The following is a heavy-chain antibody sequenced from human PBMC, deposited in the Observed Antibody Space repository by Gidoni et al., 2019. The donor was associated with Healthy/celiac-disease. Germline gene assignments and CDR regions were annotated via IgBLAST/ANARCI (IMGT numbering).Heavy chain of an antibody. J-gene: IGHJ4*02. D-gene: IGHD1-7*01. CDR3: AAGGLELRP. V-gene: IGHV1-58*01. CDR1: GFTFTSSA. CDR2: IVVGSGNT. Sequence: QMQLVQSGPEVKKPGTSVKVSCQASGFTFTSSAVQWVRQARGHRLEWIGWIVVGSGNTNYAQKFQERGTITRDMSTSTAYMGLSSLRSEDTAVYYCAAGGLELRPWGQGTLVTVSS.